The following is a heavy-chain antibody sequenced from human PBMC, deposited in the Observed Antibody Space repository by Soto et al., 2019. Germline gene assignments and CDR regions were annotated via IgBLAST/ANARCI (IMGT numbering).Heavy chain of an antibody. Sequence: QVQLVESGGGVVQPGRSLRLSCAASGFTFSYYAMHWVRQAPGKGLEWVAVISYDGGEKYYAESVKGRFTISRDNSKNTLSRQMNSLRADDTAVYYCAKALGELSPESYDYWGQGTLITVSS. CDR3: AKALGELSPESYDY. CDR1: GFTFSYYA. J-gene: IGHJ4*02. D-gene: IGHD3-16*02. V-gene: IGHV3-30*18. CDR2: ISYDGGEK.